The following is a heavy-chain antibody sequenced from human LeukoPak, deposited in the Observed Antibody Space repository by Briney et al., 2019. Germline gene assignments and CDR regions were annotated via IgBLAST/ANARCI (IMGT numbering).Heavy chain of an antibody. CDR2: IYYTGKT. CDR1: GGSISSYY. CDR3: ARDGSSTFEF. Sequence: SETLSLTCTVSGGSISSYYWTWIRQLPGKGLEWIGYIYYTGKTNYNPSLKSRVTISIDTSRNQFSLKVTSVTAADTAVYYCARDGSSTFEFWGQGALVTVSS. V-gene: IGHV4-59*01. D-gene: IGHD6-19*01. J-gene: IGHJ4*02.